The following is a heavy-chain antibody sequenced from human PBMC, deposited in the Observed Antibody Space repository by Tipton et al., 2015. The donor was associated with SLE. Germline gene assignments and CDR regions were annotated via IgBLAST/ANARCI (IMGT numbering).Heavy chain of an antibody. J-gene: IGHJ4*02. D-gene: IGHD3-3*01. Sequence: QLVQSGAEVKKPGASVKVSCKASGYTFTSYYMNWVRQAPGKGLEWVSYISSSSSTIYYADSVKGRFTISRDNAKNSLYLQMNSLRAEDTAVYYCARGSYYDFWSGYGGWYFDYWGQGTLVTVSS. V-gene: IGHV3-48*01. CDR1: GYTFTSYY. CDR2: ISSSSSTI. CDR3: ARGSYYDFWSGYGGWYFDY.